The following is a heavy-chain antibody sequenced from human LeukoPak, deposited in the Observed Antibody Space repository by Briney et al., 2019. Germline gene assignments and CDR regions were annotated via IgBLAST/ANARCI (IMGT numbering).Heavy chain of an antibody. CDR3: ARDTKSRDYYYYGMDV. J-gene: IGHJ6*02. D-gene: IGHD1-1*01. V-gene: IGHV4-39*02. CDR1: GGSISSSSYY. CDR2: IYYTRST. Sequence: SETLSLTCTVSGGSISSSSYYWGWIRQPPGKGLEWIGSIYYTRSTYYNPSLKSRVTISVDTSKNQFSLKLTSVTAADTAVYYCARDTKSRDYYYYGMDVWGQGTTVTVSS.